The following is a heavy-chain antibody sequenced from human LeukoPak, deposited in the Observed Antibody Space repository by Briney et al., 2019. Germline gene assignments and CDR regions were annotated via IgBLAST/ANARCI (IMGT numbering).Heavy chain of an antibody. V-gene: IGHV3-23*01. CDR2: ISGSGGST. D-gene: IGHD6-13*01. CDR3: AKGSAAGYNFDY. Sequence: GGSPRLSCAASGFTFSSYAMGWVRQAPGKGLEWVSAISGSGGSTYYADSVKGRFTISRDNSKNTLYLRMNSLRAEDTAVYYCAKGSAAGYNFDYWGQGTLVTVSS. CDR1: GFTFSSYA. J-gene: IGHJ4*02.